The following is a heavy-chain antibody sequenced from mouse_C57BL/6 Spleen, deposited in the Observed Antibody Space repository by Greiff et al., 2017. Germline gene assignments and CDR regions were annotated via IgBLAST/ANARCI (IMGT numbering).Heavy chain of an antibody. J-gene: IGHJ4*01. CDR1: GYTFTDYN. D-gene: IGHD4-1*01. CDR3: ARRWDPSYYAIDY. V-gene: IGHV1-22*01. CDR2: INPNNGGT. Sequence: VQLQQSGPELVKPGASVKMSCKASGYTFTDYNMHWVKQSHGKSLEWIGYINPNNGGTSYNQKFKGKATLTVNKSSSTAYMELRSLTSEDSAVDYCARRWDPSYYAIDYWGQGTSVTVAS.